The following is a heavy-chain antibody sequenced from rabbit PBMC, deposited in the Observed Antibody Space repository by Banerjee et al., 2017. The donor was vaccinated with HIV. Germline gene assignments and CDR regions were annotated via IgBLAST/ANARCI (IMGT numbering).Heavy chain of an antibody. CDR2: IYAGSSGST. V-gene: IGHV1S40*01. D-gene: IGHD8-1*01. J-gene: IGHJ4*01. CDR3: ARDRTGGGYYFKL. CDR1: GFSFSSSYY. Sequence: QSLEESGGDLVKPGASLTLTCTASGFSFSSSYYMCWVRQAPGKGLEWIACIYAGSSGSTYYATWAKGRFTISKTSSTAVTLQMTSLTAADTATYFCARDRTGGGYYFKLWGPGTLVTVS.